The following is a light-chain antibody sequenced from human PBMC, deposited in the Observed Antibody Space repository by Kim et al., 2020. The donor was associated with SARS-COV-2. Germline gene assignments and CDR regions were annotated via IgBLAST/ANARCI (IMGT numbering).Light chain of an antibody. CDR1: QSVSSY. V-gene: IGKV3-11*01. CDR2: DAS. J-gene: IGKJ2*01. Sequence: EIVLTQSPATLSLSPGERATLSCRASQSVSSYLAWYKQKPGQAPRRLIYDASNRATGIPARFSGSGSGTDFTLTISSLEPEDFAVYYCQQRSNWLTFGQGTKLEI. CDR3: QQRSNWLT.